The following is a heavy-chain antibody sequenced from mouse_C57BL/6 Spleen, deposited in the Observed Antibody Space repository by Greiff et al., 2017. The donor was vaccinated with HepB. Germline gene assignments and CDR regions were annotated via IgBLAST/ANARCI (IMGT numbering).Heavy chain of an antibody. CDR1: GYTFTSYT. CDR3: ARSGGSSYWYFDG. J-gene: IGHJ1*03. CDR2: INPSSGYT. Sequence: VQLQQSGAELARPGASVKMSCKASGYTFTSYTMHWVKQRPGQGLEWIGYINPSSGYTKYNQKFKDKATLTADKPSSTAYMQLSSLTSEDSAVYYCARSGGSSYWYFDGWGTGTTVTVSS. V-gene: IGHV1-4*01. D-gene: IGHD1-1*01.